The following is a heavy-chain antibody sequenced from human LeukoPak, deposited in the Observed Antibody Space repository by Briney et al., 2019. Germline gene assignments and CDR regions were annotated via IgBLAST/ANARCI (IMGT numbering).Heavy chain of an antibody. CDR1: GYTFTSYY. CDR3: ARPDCRTSCYNDAFDV. Sequence: RGASVKVSCKASGYTFTSYYMHWVRQAPGQGLEWMGIINPSGGSTSYAQKFQGRVTMTRDTSTSTVYMELSSLRAEDTAVYYCARPDCRTSCYNDAFDVWGQGTMVTVSS. J-gene: IGHJ3*01. D-gene: IGHD2-2*02. V-gene: IGHV1-46*01. CDR2: INPSGGST.